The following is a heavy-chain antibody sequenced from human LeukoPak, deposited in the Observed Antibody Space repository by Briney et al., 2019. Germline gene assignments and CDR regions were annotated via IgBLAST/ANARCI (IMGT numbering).Heavy chain of an antibody. CDR3: LAGYYYYYMDV. CDR2: INTHGSST. CDR1: GFAFSNYW. V-gene: IGHV3-74*01. J-gene: IGHJ6*03. Sequence: GESLRLSCAASGFAFSNYWLHWVRQAPGKGLVWVARINTHGSSTNYADSVKGRFTISRDNAKNTLYLQMTSLSAEDTAVYYALAGYYYYYMDVWGEGTTVTVSS. D-gene: IGHD6-13*01.